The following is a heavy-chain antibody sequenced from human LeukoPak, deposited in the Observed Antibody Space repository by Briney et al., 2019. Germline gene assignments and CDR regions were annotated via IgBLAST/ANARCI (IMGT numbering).Heavy chain of an antibody. CDR2: ISGSGGST. Sequence: GGSLRLSCAASGFISSGYAMSWVRQAPGKGLEWVSTISGSGGSTYYADSVKGRFTISRDNSKNTVYLQMNSLRAEDTAVYYCAKDRSCINDVRHGDFDYWGQGTLVTVSS. CDR1: GFISSGYA. J-gene: IGHJ4*02. CDR3: AKDRSCINDVRHGDFDY. V-gene: IGHV3-23*01. D-gene: IGHD2-8*01.